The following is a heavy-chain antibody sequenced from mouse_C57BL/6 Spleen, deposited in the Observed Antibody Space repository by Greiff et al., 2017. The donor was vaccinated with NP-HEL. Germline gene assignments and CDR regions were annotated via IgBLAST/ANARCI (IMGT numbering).Heavy chain of an antibody. CDR2: IHPNSGST. V-gene: IGHV1-64*01. D-gene: IGHD1-1*01. J-gene: IGHJ2*01. Sequence: VKLMESGAELVKPGASVKLSCKASGYTFTSYWMHWVKQRPGQGLEWIGMIHPNSGSTNYNEKFKSKATLTVDKSSSTAYMQLSSLTSEDSAVYYCARSVVATEGSDYWGQGTTLTVSS. CDR1: GYTFTSYW. CDR3: ARSVVATEGSDY.